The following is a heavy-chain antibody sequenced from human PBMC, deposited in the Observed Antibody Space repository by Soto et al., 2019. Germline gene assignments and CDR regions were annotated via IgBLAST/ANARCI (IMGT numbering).Heavy chain of an antibody. CDR2: IYHSGST. Sequence: PSETLSLTCAVSGGSISSSNWWSWVRQPPGKGLEWIGEIYHSGSTNYNPSLKSRVTISVDKSKNQFSLKLSSVTAADTAVYYCARARSSSWYYYYYGMDVWGQGTTVTVSS. CDR1: GGSISSSNW. V-gene: IGHV4-4*02. D-gene: IGHD6-13*01. J-gene: IGHJ6*02. CDR3: ARARSSSWYYYYYGMDV.